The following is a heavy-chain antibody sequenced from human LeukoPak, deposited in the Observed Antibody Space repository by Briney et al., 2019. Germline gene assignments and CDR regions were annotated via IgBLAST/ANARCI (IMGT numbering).Heavy chain of an antibody. CDR1: GFTFSDYY. D-gene: IGHD6-19*01. J-gene: IGHJ5*02. CDR2: ISSSGSSI. Sequence: GGSLRLSCAASGFTFSDYYMSWIRQAPGKGLEWVSYISSSGSSIYYADSVKGRFTIPRDNAKNSLYLQMNSLRAEDTAVYYCARVGAGYSSGWSRGRGYNWFDPWGQGTLVTVSS. V-gene: IGHV3-11*01. CDR3: ARVGAGYSSGWSRGRGYNWFDP.